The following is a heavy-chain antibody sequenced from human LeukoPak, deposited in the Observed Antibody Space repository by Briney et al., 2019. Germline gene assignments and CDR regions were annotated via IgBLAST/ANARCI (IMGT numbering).Heavy chain of an antibody. Sequence: SETLSLTCTVSGYSISSGYYWGWIRQPPGKGLEWIGSIYHSGSTYYNPSLKSRATISVDTSKNQFSLKLSSVTAADTAVYYCAREGDFWSGYYGVYRGEGTMATVCS. CDR3: AREGDFWSGYYGVY. CDR2: IYHSGST. V-gene: IGHV4-38-2*02. CDR1: GYSISSGYY. D-gene: IGHD3-3*01. J-gene: IGHJ4*02.